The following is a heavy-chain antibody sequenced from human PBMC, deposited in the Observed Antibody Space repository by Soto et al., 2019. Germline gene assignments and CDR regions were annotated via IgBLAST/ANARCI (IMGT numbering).Heavy chain of an antibody. Sequence: QITLKESGPSLVKPTQTLTLTCTFSGFSLTTNGVGVGWIRHSPGEALEWFALIYWDDDKRYSPSLKSRLTITKDASKHQVVLTMTNMDSVDTATYYCAYCGSYSSSWSPDYWGQGTLVTVSS. CDR2: IYWDDDK. D-gene: IGHD6-13*01. CDR3: AYCGSYSSSWSPDY. V-gene: IGHV2-5*02. J-gene: IGHJ4*02. CDR1: GFSLTTNGVG.